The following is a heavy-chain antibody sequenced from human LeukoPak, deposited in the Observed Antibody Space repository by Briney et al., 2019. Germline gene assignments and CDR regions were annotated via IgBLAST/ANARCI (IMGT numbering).Heavy chain of an antibody. J-gene: IGHJ5*02. D-gene: IGHD3-9*01. CDR2: ISSGSNYI. CDR1: GFTFSSYT. Sequence: GGSLRLSCAASGFTFSSYTMNWVRQAPGKGLEWVSSISSGSNYIYYADSVKGRFTISRDNAWNSLYLQMNSLRAEDTAVYYCARKENILTGYYDHWGQGTLVTVSS. CDR3: ARKENILTGYYDH. V-gene: IGHV3-21*01.